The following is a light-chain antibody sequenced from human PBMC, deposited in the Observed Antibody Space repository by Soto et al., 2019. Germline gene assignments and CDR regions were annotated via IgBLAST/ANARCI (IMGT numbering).Light chain of an antibody. J-gene: IGLJ2*01. CDR2: DVS. CDR1: SSDVGAYNY. V-gene: IGLV2-14*03. Sequence: QSVLTQPASVSGSPGQSITISCTGTSSDVGAYNYVSWYQHHPGKAPKLMIYDVSNRPSGVSNRFSGSKSGNTASLTISGLQAEDEADYYCSTYSSSTTLEFGGGTKLTVL. CDR3: STYSSSTTLE.